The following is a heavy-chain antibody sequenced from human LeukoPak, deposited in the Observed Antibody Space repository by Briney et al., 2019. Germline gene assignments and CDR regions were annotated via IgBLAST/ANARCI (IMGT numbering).Heavy chain of an antibody. CDR1: GYTFTSYG. D-gene: IGHD6-13*01. CDR2: ISAYNGNT. Sequence: ASVKVSCKASGYTFTSYGISWVRQAPGQGLEWMGWISAYNGNTNYAQKLQGRVTMTTDTSTSTAYMELRSLRSDDTAVYYCARYSRQLGTPTYYYYGMDVWGQGTTVTVSS. J-gene: IGHJ6*02. V-gene: IGHV1-18*01. CDR3: ARYSRQLGTPTYYYYGMDV.